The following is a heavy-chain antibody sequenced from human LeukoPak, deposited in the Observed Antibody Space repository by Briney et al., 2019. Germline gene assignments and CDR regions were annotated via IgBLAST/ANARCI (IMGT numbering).Heavy chain of an antibody. Sequence: VASVKVSCKASGYTFNTYGITWVRQAPGQGLEWMGWISGYNGKTKYAQKLQDRVTMTTDTSTTTAYMELSSLISDDTAVYFCVRLGTVEHQLVETGFWGQGTLVTVSS. J-gene: IGHJ4*02. CDR2: ISGYNGKT. D-gene: IGHD6-13*01. CDR1: GYTFNTYG. CDR3: VRLGTVEHQLVETGF. V-gene: IGHV1-18*01.